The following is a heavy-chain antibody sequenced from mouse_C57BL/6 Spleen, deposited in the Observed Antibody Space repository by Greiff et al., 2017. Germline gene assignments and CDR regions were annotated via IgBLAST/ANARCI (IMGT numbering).Heavy chain of an antibody. D-gene: IGHD1-1*01. Sequence: VQLQQPGAELVKPGASVKLSCKASGYTFTSYWMHWVKQRPGQGLEWIGMIHPNSGSTNYNEKFKSKATLTVDKSSSTAYMQLSSLTSEDSAVYYCAKGPYYYGSSYDWYFDVWGTGTTVTVSS. V-gene: IGHV1-64*01. CDR2: IHPNSGST. J-gene: IGHJ1*03. CDR1: GYTFTSYW. CDR3: AKGPYYYGSSYDWYFDV.